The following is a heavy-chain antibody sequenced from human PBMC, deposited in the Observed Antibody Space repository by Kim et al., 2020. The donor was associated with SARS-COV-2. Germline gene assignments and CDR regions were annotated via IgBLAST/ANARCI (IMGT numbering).Heavy chain of an antibody. CDR2: INPSGGST. Sequence: ASVKVSCKASGYTFTSYYMHWLRQAPGQGLEWMGIINPSGGSTSYAHKFHGRVTMTMDTYMRTVYMELSSLRSEDTAGYYLVREGYSSSWPSVNDYWGQ. CDR3: VREGYSSSWPSVNDY. V-gene: IGHV1-46*01. CDR1: GYTFTSYY. J-gene: IGHJ4*02. D-gene: IGHD6-13*01.